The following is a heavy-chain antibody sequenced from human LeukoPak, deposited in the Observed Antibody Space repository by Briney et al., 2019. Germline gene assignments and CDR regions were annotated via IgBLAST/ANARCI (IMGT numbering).Heavy chain of an antibody. CDR1: GFTFSSYS. V-gene: IGHV3-48*04. Sequence: GGSLRLSCAASGFTFSSYSMNWVRQAPGKGLEWVSYISSSGSTIYYADSVKGRFTISRDNAKNSLYLQMNSLRVEDTAVYYCARIRYYYHRGPDLDLYYFDYWGQGTLVTVSP. CDR2: ISSSGSTI. CDR3: ARIRYYYHRGPDLDLYYFDY. J-gene: IGHJ4*02. D-gene: IGHD3-22*01.